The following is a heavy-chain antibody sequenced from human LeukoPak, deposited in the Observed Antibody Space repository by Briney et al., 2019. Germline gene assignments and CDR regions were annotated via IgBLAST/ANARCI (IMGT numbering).Heavy chain of an antibody. J-gene: IGHJ4*02. CDR3: AKEPRFYYDSSGFDY. Sequence: PGGSLRLSCAASGLTFSSYGMHWVRQAPGKGLEWVAFIRYDGSNKYYADSVKGRFTISRDNSKNTLYLQMNSLRAEDTAVYYCAKEPRFYYDSSGFDYWGQGTLVTVSS. D-gene: IGHD3-22*01. V-gene: IGHV3-30*02. CDR2: IRYDGSNK. CDR1: GLTFSSYG.